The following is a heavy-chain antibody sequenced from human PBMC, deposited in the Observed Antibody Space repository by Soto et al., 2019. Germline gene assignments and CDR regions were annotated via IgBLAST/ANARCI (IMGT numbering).Heavy chain of an antibody. J-gene: IGHJ6*03. Sequence: PGESLKISCKGSGCSFTSYWIGLVRQMPGKGLEWMGIIYPGDSDTRYSPSFQGQVTISADKSISTAYLQWSSLKASDTAMYYCARHDRYYGSGSQGGDMDFWGKGTTVTVSS. CDR3: ARHDRYYGSGSQGGDMDF. CDR2: IYPGDSDT. CDR1: GCSFTSYW. V-gene: IGHV5-51*01. D-gene: IGHD3-10*01.